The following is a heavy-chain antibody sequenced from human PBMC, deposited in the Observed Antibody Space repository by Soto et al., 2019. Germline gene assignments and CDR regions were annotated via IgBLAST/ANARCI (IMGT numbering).Heavy chain of an antibody. V-gene: IGHV2-5*01. CDR1: GFSLSTSGVG. J-gene: IGHJ4*02. CDR2: IYWNDDK. Sequence: SGPTLVNPTQTLTLTCTFSGFSLSTSGVGVGWIRQPPGKALEWLALIYWNDDKRYSPSLKSRLTITKDTSKNQVVLTMTNMDPVDTATYYCARQSQTAYDISYFDYWGQGTLVTVSS. CDR3: ARQSQTAYDISYFDY. D-gene: IGHD3-22*01.